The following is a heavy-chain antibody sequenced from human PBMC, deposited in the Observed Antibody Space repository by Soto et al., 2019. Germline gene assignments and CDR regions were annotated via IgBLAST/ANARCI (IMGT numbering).Heavy chain of an antibody. CDR2: ISGGGGST. CDR3: AKYFSSGFRYIDC. J-gene: IGHJ4*02. Sequence: EVQLLESGGGLVQPGGSLRLSCAASGFSFSSQAMSWVRQAPGKGLEWVSGISGGGGSTYYADSVKGRFTISRDNSENTLYLQMNSLRAEDTAAYYCAKYFSSGFRYIDCWGQGTLVTVSS. D-gene: IGHD6-19*01. CDR1: GFSFSSQA. V-gene: IGHV3-23*01.